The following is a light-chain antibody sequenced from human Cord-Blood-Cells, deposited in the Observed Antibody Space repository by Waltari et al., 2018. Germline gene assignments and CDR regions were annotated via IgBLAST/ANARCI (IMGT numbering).Light chain of an antibody. CDR2: DNN. Sequence: QSVLSQPPSMSAAPGQKVTISCSGCSSNIGNIYVSCYQQLPGTAPKLLIYDNNKRPSGIPDRFSGSKSGTSATLGITGLQTGDEADYYCGTWDSSLSDVVFGGGTKLTVL. J-gene: IGLJ2*01. CDR3: GTWDSSLSDVV. CDR1: SSNIGNIY. V-gene: IGLV1-51*01.